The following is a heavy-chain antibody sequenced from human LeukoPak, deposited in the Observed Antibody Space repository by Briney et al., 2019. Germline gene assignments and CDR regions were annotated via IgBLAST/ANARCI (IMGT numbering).Heavy chain of an antibody. CDR1: GYSISSGYY. V-gene: IGHV4-38-2*01. J-gene: IGHJ4*02. CDR2: IYHSGST. D-gene: IGHD3-3*01. Sequence: SETLSLTCAVSGYSISSGYYWGWIRQPPGKGLEWIGSIYHSGSTYYNPSLKSRVTISVDTSKNQFSLKLSSVTAADTAVYYCARQRVDFWSGYYPHFDYWGQGTLVTVSS. CDR3: ARQRVDFWSGYYPHFDY.